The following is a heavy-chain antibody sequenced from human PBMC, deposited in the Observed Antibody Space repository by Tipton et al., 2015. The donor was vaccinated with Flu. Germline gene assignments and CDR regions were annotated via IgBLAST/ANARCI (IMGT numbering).Heavy chain of an antibody. J-gene: IGHJ4*02. V-gene: IGHV4-31*02. CDR1: GGSISSGGYY. CDR3: ARGSYCSGGSCYRSFGYYYYFDY. CDR2: IYYSGST. D-gene: IGHD2-15*01. Sequence: LRLPCTVSGGSISSGGYYWSWIRQHPGKGLEWIGYIYYSGSTHYNPSLKSRVTISVDTSKNQLSLKLSSVAAADTAVYYCARGSYCSGGSCYRSFGYYYYFDYWGQGTLVTVSS.